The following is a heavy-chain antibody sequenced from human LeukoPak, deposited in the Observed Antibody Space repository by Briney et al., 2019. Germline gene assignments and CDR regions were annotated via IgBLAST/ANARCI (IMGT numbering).Heavy chain of an antibody. CDR3: AKSVARDGFAESDV. J-gene: IGHJ6*04. CDR1: GFTFSSYA. D-gene: IGHD3-10*01. CDR2: ISGSGGST. V-gene: IGHV3-23*01. Sequence: GGSLRLSCAASGFTFSSYAMSWVRQAPGKGLEWVSAISGSGGSTYYADSVKGRFTISRDNSKNTLYLQMNSLRAEDTAVYYCAKSVARDGFAESDVWGKGTTVTVSS.